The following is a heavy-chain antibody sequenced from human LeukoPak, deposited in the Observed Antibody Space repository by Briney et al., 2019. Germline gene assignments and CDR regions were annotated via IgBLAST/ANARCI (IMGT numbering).Heavy chain of an antibody. J-gene: IGHJ3*02. V-gene: IGHV5-10-1*01. D-gene: IGHD6-13*01. Sequence: GESLKISCKGSGYSFSTYRISWVRQMPGKGLEWMGKIDPSDFYTDYSPSFQGHVTISADTSISTAFLQWSSLKTSDPAIYYCASSIAAAGIGQNTFDIWGQGTVVAVSS. CDR2: IDPSDFYT. CDR3: ASSIAAAGIGQNTFDI. CDR1: GYSFSTYR.